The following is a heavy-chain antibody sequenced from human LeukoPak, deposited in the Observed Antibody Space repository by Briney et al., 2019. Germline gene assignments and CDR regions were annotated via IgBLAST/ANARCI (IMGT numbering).Heavy chain of an antibody. CDR1: GGSISSGDYY. Sequence: SQTLSLTCTVSGGSISSGDYYWSWIRQPPGKGLEWIGYIYYSGSTYYNPSLKSRVTISVDTSKNQFSQKLSSVTAADTAVYYCARAYYDILTGYGPDAFDIRGQGTMVTVSS. CDR3: ARAYYDILTGYGPDAFDI. V-gene: IGHV4-30-4*01. CDR2: IYYSGST. J-gene: IGHJ3*02. D-gene: IGHD3-9*01.